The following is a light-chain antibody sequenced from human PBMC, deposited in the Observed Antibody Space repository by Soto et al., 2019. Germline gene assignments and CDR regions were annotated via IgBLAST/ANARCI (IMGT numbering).Light chain of an antibody. V-gene: IGKV1-27*01. CDR1: QDIGNF. CDR3: QKCKVAPFT. J-gene: IGKJ4*01. CDR2: AAS. Sequence: DIQMTHSPSSLCAFXGARVTITXRASQDIGNFLAWYQQKPGKVPKLLIYAASTLQSGVPSRFSGSGSGTDFTLTISSLQPEDVATYYCQKCKVAPFTFGGGTKV.